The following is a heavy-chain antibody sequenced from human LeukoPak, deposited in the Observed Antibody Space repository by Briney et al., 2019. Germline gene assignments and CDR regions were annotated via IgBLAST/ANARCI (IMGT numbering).Heavy chain of an antibody. Sequence: SETLSLTCTVSGGSIISSTYYWGWIRQPPGKGLEWIGIIYYSGCIFNNPSLKSRVTIFVDTSKNPFSLKLSSVTATDTAVYYCARTYGDYDDAFDVWGQGTMVTVSS. CDR3: ARTYGDYDDAFDV. V-gene: IGHV4-39*01. J-gene: IGHJ3*01. CDR1: GGSIISSTYY. CDR2: IYYSGCI. D-gene: IGHD4-17*01.